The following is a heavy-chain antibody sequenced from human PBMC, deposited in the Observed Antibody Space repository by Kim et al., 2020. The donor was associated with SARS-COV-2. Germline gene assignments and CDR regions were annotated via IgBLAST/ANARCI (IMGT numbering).Heavy chain of an antibody. J-gene: IGHJ5*02. Sequence: SVKVSCKASGGTFSSYAISWVRQAPGQGLEWMGGIIPIFGTANYAQKFQGRVTITADESTSTAYMELSSLRSEDTAVYYCAREPAYCSSTSCYGQNWFDPWGQGTLVTVSS. D-gene: IGHD2-2*01. CDR3: AREPAYCSSTSCYGQNWFDP. V-gene: IGHV1-69*13. CDR2: IIPIFGTA. CDR1: GGTFSSYA.